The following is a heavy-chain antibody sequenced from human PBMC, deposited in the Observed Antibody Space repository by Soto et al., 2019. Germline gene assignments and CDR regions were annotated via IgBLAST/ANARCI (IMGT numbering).Heavy chain of an antibody. V-gene: IGHV4-30-2*01. CDR2: IYHSGST. Sequence: QLHLQESGAGLVKPSQTLSLTCAVSGGSISSGGYSWSWIRQPPGKGLEWIGYIYHSGSTYYNPSLERRVTISVDRSKNQFSLKLWSVTAADTAVYYCARWVTTVATIDYWGRGTLVTVSS. CDR1: GGSISSGGYS. D-gene: IGHD4-17*01. CDR3: ARWVTTVATIDY. J-gene: IGHJ4*02.